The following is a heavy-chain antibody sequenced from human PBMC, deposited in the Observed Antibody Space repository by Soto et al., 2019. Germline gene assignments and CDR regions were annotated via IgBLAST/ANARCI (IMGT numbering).Heavy chain of an antibody. CDR2: ISGSGGST. D-gene: IGHD4-17*01. V-gene: IGHV3-23*01. CDR1: GFTFSSYA. J-gene: IGHJ4*02. Sequence: PGGSLRLSCAASGFTFSSYAMSWVRQAPGKGLEWVSAISGSGGSTYYADSVKGRFTISRDNSKNTLYLQMNSLRAEDTAVFYCARYRSGEYSFDYWGQGTLVTVSS. CDR3: ARYRSGEYSFDY.